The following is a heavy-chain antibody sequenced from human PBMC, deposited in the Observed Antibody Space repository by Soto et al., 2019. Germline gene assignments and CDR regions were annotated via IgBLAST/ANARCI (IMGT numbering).Heavy chain of an antibody. CDR1: GYTFTSYG. CDR3: ARGLRFLEWPRDNYYYGMDV. D-gene: IGHD3-3*01. Sequence: VASVKVSCKASGYTFTSYGISWVRQAPGQGLEWMGWISAYNGNTNYAQKLQGRDTMTTDTSTSTAYMELRSLRSDDTAVYYCARGLRFLEWPRDNYYYGMDVWGQGTTVTVSS. J-gene: IGHJ6*02. V-gene: IGHV1-18*04. CDR2: ISAYNGNT.